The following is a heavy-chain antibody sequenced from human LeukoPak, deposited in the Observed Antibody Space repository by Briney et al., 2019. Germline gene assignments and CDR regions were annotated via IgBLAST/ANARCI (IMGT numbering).Heavy chain of an antibody. J-gene: IGHJ4*02. CDR3: ASSGVYGDYLFDY. CDR2: IYYSGST. CDR1: GGSISSSSYY. Sequence: PSETLSLTCTVSGGSISSSSYYWGWIRQPPGKGLEWIGSIYYSGSTYYNPSLKSRVTISVDTSKNQFSLKLSSVTAADTAVYYCASSGVYGDYLFDYWGQGTLVTVSS. V-gene: IGHV4-39*01. D-gene: IGHD4-17*01.